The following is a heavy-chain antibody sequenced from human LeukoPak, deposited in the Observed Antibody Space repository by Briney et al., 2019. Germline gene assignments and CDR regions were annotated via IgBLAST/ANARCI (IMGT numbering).Heavy chain of an antibody. CDR2: IYYRGGT. J-gene: IGHJ6*03. D-gene: IGHD7-27*01. Sequence: SETLSLTCTVSGGSIRSYKWSWIRQPPGKGLEWIGDIYYRGGTNYNPSLKSRVTISVDTSKNQFSLKVSSVTAAETAVYYCARHGDLSYYHYMDVWGKGTTVTVSS. CDR1: GGSIRSYK. CDR3: ARHGDLSYYHYMDV. V-gene: IGHV4-59*01.